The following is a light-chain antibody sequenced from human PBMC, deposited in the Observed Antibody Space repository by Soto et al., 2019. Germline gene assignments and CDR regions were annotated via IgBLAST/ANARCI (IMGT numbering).Light chain of an antibody. CDR1: SSDIGGYNY. Sequence: QSALTQPASVSGSPGQSITISCTGGSSDIGGYNYVSWFQQHPGKAPKLMIYEVTNRPSGVSNRFSDSKSGSTASLTISGLQAEDEADYYCSSYTSSNTLVLGTGTKLTVL. V-gene: IGLV2-14*01. J-gene: IGLJ1*01. CDR2: EVT. CDR3: SSYTSSNTLV.